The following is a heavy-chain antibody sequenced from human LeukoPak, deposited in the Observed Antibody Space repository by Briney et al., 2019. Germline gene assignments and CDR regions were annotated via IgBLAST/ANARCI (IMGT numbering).Heavy chain of an antibody. Sequence: SETLSLTCAVYGGSFSGYYWSWIRQPPGKGLEWIGEINHSGSTNYNPSLKSRVTISVDTSKNQFSLKLSSVTAADTTVYYCARARRGDGDYVIDYWGQGTLVTVSS. CDR3: ARARRGDGDYVIDY. J-gene: IGHJ4*02. V-gene: IGHV4-34*01. CDR1: GGSFSGYY. CDR2: INHSGST. D-gene: IGHD4-17*01.